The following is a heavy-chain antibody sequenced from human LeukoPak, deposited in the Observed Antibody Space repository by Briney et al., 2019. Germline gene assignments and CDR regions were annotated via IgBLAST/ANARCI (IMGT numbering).Heavy chain of an antibody. CDR2: IYYSGST. D-gene: IGHD3-22*01. V-gene: IGHV4-39*01. CDR1: GVSISSYY. J-gene: IGHJ4*02. CDR3: AVNYYDSSGYYFDY. Sequence: SETLSLTCTVSGVSISSYYWGWIRQPPGKGLEWIGSIYYSGSTYYNPSLKSRVTISVDTSKNQFSLKLSSVTAADTAVYYCAVNYYDSSGYYFDYWGQGTLVTVSS.